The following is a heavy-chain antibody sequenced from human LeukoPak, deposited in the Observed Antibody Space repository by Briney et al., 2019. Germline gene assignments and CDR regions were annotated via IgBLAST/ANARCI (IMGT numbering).Heavy chain of an antibody. CDR1: GGSISSSSYY. J-gene: IGHJ4*02. D-gene: IGHD5-18*01. V-gene: IGHV4-39*01. CDR2: IYYSGST. CDR3: ASTTNGYSYAPSDY. Sequence: SETLSLTCTVSGGSISSSSYYWGWIRQPPGKGLEWIGSIYYSGSTYYNPSLKSRVTISVDTSKNQFSLKLSSVTAADTAVYYCASTTNGYSYAPSDYWGQGTLVTVSS.